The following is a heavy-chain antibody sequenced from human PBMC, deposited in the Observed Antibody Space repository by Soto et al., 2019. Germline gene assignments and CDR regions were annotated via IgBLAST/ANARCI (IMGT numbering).Heavy chain of an antibody. Sequence: ASVKVSCKASGYTFASYYMHWVRQAPGQGLEWMGIINPSGGSTSYAQKFQGRVTMTRDTSTSTVYMELSSLRSEDTAAYYCARDASSSAAFDIWGQGTMVTVSS. CDR3: ARDASSSAAFDI. V-gene: IGHV1-46*01. J-gene: IGHJ3*02. D-gene: IGHD6-6*01. CDR2: INPSGGST. CDR1: GYTFASYY.